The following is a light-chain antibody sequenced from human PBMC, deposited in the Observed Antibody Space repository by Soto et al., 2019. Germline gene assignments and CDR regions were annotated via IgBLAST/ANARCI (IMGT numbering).Light chain of an antibody. V-gene: IGKV3-15*01. J-gene: IGKJ4*01. CDR3: QEYNNWLKGLT. Sequence: EIVMTQSPATLSVSPGERATLSCRASQSISSNLAWYQQKPGQAPRLLIYGASTRATGIPARFSGSGSGTEFTLTISSLQSEDSAIYYCQEYNNWLKGLTFGGGTKVEIK. CDR1: QSISSN. CDR2: GAS.